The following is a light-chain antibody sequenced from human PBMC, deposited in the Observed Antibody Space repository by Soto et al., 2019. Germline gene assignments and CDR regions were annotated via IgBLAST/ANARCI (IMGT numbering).Light chain of an antibody. J-gene: IGLJ2*01. CDR2: EVT. V-gene: IGLV2-8*01. CDR3: SSYAGREVV. Sequence: QSALTQPPSASGSPGQSVTISCTGTSSDVGAYNYVSWYQQHPGKAPKVMIYEVTKRPSGVPDRFSGSKSGNTASLTVSGLQAEDEADYYCSSYAGREVVFGGGTNHTVL. CDR1: SSDVGAYNY.